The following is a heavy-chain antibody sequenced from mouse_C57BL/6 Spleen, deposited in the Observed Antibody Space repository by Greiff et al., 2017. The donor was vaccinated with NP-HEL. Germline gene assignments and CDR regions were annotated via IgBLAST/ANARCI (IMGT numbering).Heavy chain of an antibody. CDR3: ARSGGNSLAY. J-gene: IGHJ3*01. Sequence: QVQLQQPGAELVRPGSSVKLSCKASGYTFTSYWMHWVKQRPIQGLEWIGNIDPSDSETHYNQKFKDKATLTVDKSSSTAYMQLSSLTSEDSAVYYCARSGGNSLAYWGQGTLVTVSA. CDR2: IDPSDSET. CDR1: GYTFTSYW. V-gene: IGHV1-52*01. D-gene: IGHD2-1*01.